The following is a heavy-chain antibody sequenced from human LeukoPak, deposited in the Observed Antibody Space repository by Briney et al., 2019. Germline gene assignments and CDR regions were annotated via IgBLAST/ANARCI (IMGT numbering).Heavy chain of an antibody. CDR1: GGSISSYY. CDR2: IHYSGST. Sequence: SETLSLTCTVSGGSISSYYWSWIRQPPGKGLEWIGYIHYSGSTNYNPSLKSRVTISVDTSKNQFSLKLSSVTAADTAVYYCARHRRYYFDYWGQGTLVTVSS. V-gene: IGHV4-59*01. CDR3: ARHRRYYFDY. D-gene: IGHD3-16*02. J-gene: IGHJ4*02.